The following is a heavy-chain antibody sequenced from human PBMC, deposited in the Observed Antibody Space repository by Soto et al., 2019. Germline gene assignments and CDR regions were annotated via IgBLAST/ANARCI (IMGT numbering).Heavy chain of an antibody. CDR1: GYTFTGYY. Sequence: VASVKVSCKASGYTFTGYYVHWVRQAPGQGLELMGWINPNSGDTYLAQRFQGRVTMNRDTSIGTAYMELRGLTSDDTAEYYCAKGGAIVAAGTRVYLYNAMDVWGQGTTVTVYS. D-gene: IGHD1-26*01. CDR2: INPNSGDT. CDR3: AKGGAIVAAGTRVYLYNAMDV. J-gene: IGHJ6*02. V-gene: IGHV1-2*02.